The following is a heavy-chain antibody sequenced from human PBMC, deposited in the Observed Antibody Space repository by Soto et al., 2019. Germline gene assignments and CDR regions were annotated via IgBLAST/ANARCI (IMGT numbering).Heavy chain of an antibody. CDR3: ARVGSPLNWFDP. V-gene: IGHV3-48*02. J-gene: IGHJ5*02. Sequence: EVQLVESGGGLVQPGGSLRLSCAASGFTFSSYSMNWGRQAPGKGLEWVSYITSTRTTIYYADSVKGRFTISRDNAKNSLYLQMNSLRDEDTAVYYCARVGSPLNWFDPWCQGTLVTVSS. D-gene: IGHD2-15*01. CDR1: GFTFSSYS. CDR2: ITSTRTTI.